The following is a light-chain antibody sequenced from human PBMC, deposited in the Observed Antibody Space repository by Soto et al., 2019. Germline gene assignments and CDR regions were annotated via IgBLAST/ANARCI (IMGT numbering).Light chain of an antibody. V-gene: IGLV2-14*01. CDR3: SSYTSSSIDYV. CDR1: SSDVGGYNF. J-gene: IGLJ1*01. Sequence: QSVLTQPASVSGSPGQSITISCTGTSSDVGGYNFVSWYQHHPGKAPKLIIYEVSNRPSGVSNRFSASKSGNTASLTISGLQAEDEADYYCSSYTSSSIDYVFGTGTKLTVL. CDR2: EVS.